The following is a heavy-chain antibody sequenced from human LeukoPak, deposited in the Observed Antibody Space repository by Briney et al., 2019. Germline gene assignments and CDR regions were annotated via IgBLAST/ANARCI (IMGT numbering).Heavy chain of an antibody. CDR3: ARAPVGYYYDSSGSGKHYYYYYMDV. D-gene: IGHD3-22*01. J-gene: IGHJ6*03. CDR2: INPNSGGT. CDR1: GYTFTSYD. Sequence: ASVKVSCKASGYTFTSYDINWVRQAPGQGLEWMGWINPNSGGTNYAQKFQGRVTMTRDTSISTAYMELSRLRSDDTAVYYCARAPVGYYYDSSGSGKHYYYYYMDVWGKGTTVTISS. V-gene: IGHV1-2*02.